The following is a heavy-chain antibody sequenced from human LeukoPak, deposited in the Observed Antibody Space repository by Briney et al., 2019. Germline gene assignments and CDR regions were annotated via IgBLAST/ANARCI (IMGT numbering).Heavy chain of an antibody. CDR1: GFTFSSYA. V-gene: IGHV3-23*01. CDR3: ARGALVGAMGFDY. J-gene: IGHJ4*02. CDR2: IRGSGGNT. D-gene: IGHD1-26*01. Sequence: GGSLRLSCAASGFTFSSYALSWVRQAPGKGLEWVSAIRGSGGNTYYADSVKGRFTISRDNSKNTLYLQMDSLRAEDTAVYYCARGALVGAMGFDYWGQGTLVTVSS.